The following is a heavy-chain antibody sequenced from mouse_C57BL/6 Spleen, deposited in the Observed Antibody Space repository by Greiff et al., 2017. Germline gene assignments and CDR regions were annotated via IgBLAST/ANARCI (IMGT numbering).Heavy chain of an antibody. CDR2: IDPEDGDT. CDR1: GFNIKDYY. D-gene: IGHD2-2*01. Sequence: VHVKQSGAELVRPGASVKLSCTASGFNIKDYYMHWVKQRPEQGLEWIGRIDPEDGDTEYAPKFQGKATMTADTSSNTAYLQLSSLTSEDTAVYYCTSGYGYDGRFDYWGQGTTLTVSS. CDR3: TSGYGYDGRFDY. V-gene: IGHV14-1*01. J-gene: IGHJ2*01.